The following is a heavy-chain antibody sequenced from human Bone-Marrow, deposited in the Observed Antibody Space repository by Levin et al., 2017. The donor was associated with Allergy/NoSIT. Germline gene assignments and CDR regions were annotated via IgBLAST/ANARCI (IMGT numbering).Heavy chain of an antibody. V-gene: IGHV1-2*06. J-gene: IGHJ5*02. CDR1: GYTFTGYY. CDR3: ARAWVLRFLEWLPRENWFDP. CDR2: INPNSGGT. D-gene: IGHD3-3*01. Sequence: VASVKVSCKASGYTFTGYYMHWVRQAPGQGLEWMGRINPNSGGTNYAQKFQGRVTMTRDTSISTAYMELSRLRSDDTAVYYCARAWVLRFLEWLPRENWFDPWGQGTLVTVSS.